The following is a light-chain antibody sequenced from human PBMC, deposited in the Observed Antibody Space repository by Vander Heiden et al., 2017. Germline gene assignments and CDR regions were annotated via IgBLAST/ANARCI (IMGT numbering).Light chain of an antibody. CDR3: QQSYSTPLT. CDR1: QTIRDY. CDR2: AAT. V-gene: IGKV1-39*01. Sequence: EIQLPQSPSSLSASIGDRVSISCRTSQTIRDYVNWFQQKSAKAPKLLIYAATRLQSGVPSRFSGSGSGTDFTLTISSLQPEDIAVYYCQQSYSTPLTFGGGTRVEI. J-gene: IGKJ4*01.